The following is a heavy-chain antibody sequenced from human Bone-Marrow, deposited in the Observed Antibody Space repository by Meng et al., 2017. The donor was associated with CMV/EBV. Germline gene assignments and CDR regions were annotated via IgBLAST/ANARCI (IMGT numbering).Heavy chain of an antibody. J-gene: IGHJ5*02. CDR1: GFTFSDYY. V-gene: IGHV3-11*01. Sequence: GESLKISCAASGFTFSDYYMSWIRQAPGKGLEWVSYISSSGSTIYYADSVKGRFTISRDNAKNSLYLQMNSLRAEDTAVYYCARYYEFWSGGNWFDPWGQGTLVTVSS. CDR2: ISSSGSTI. D-gene: IGHD3-3*01. CDR3: ARYYEFWSGGNWFDP.